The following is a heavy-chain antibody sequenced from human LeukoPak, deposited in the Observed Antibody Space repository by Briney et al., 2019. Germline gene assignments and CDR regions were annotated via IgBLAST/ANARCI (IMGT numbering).Heavy chain of an antibody. D-gene: IGHD1/OR15-1a*01. CDR3: AKEGRNNTPGY. Sequence: GGSLRLSCAASEFTLSSSTMDWVGQAPGKGLEWVSSISSSSGSIYYAASVKGRFTISRNNAKNSLYLQMNSLRGEDTAVYYRAKEGRNNTPGYWGQGTLVTVSS. CDR2: ISSSSGSI. CDR1: EFTLSSST. J-gene: IGHJ4*02. V-gene: IGHV3-21*01.